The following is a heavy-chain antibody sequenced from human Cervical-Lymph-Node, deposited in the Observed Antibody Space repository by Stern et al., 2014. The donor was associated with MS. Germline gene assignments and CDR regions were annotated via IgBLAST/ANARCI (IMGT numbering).Heavy chain of an antibody. CDR1: GYSFASYW. CDR2: IYPADSET. V-gene: IGHV5-51*01. D-gene: IGHD2-15*01. Sequence: EVQLVESGAEVKKPGESLKISCKGSGYSFASYWIGWVRQMPGKGLEWMGIIYPADSETRNSPSFQGQVTISADKSISTAYLQWSSLKASDTAMYYCARTVCSGGSCYTVPFDYWGQGTLVTVSS. CDR3: ARTVCSGGSCYTVPFDY. J-gene: IGHJ4*02.